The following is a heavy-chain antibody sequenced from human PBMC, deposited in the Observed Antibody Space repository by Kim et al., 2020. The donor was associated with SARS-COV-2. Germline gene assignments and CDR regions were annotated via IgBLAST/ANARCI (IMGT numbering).Heavy chain of an antibody. CDR2: IYYSGST. D-gene: IGHD3-3*01. J-gene: IGHJ5*02. CDR3: ARPNTIFGVPSSFDP. CDR1: GGSISSSSYY. Sequence: SETLSLTCTVSGGSISSSSYYWGWIRQPPGKGLEWIGSIYYSGSTYYNPSLKSRVTLSVDTSKNQFSLKLSSVTAADTAVYYCARPNTIFGVPSSFDPWG. V-gene: IGHV4-39*01.